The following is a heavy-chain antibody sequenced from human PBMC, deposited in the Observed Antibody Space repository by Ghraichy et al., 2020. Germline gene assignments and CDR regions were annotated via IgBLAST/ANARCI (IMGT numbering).Heavy chain of an antibody. J-gene: IGHJ4*02. D-gene: IGHD1-1*01. CDR2: IIPIFGTA. V-gene: IGHV1-69*05. CDR3: AREGMTTTRARYFDY. Sequence: SVKVSCKASGGTFSSYAISWVRQAPGQGLEWMGGIIPIFGTANYAQKFQGRVTITTDESTSTAYMELSSLRSEDTAVYYCAREGMTTTRARYFDYWGQGTLVTVSS. CDR1: GGTFSSYA.